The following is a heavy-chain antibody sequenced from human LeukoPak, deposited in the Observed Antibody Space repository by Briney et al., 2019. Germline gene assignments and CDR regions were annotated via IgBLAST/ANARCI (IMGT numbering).Heavy chain of an antibody. V-gene: IGHV1-24*01. Sequence: ASVKVSCKVSGYTLTELSMHWVRQAPGKGLEWMGGFDPEDGETTYAQKFQGRVTMTEDTSTDTAYMELSSLRSEDTAVYYCATEGGLYDFWSGYYNWGQGTLVTVSS. CDR3: ATEGGLYDFWSGYYN. D-gene: IGHD3-3*01. CDR2: FDPEDGET. CDR1: GYTLTELS. J-gene: IGHJ4*02.